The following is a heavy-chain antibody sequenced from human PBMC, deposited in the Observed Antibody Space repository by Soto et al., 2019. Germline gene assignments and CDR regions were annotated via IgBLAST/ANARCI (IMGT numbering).Heavy chain of an antibody. Sequence: EVQLLASGGGLVQPGGSLRISCAASGFTFSFYAMTWVRQAPGKGLEWVSIISGSGDSTLYADSVKGRFTISRDNSKYTLFIQVNSLSVDDTAVYYCAFHFWGQGTLVTVSS. CDR2: ISGSGDST. J-gene: IGHJ4*02. CDR1: GFTFSFYA. CDR3: AFHF. V-gene: IGHV3-23*01.